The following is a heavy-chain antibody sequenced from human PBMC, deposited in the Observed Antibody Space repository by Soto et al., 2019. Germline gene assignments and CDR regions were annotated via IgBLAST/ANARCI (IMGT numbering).Heavy chain of an antibody. V-gene: IGHV1-8*01. CDR2: MNPNSGNT. CDR1: GYTFTSYD. CDR3: AREGAVAGLDVFDI. D-gene: IGHD6-19*01. J-gene: IGHJ3*02. Sequence: ASVKVSCKASGYTFTSYDINWVRQATGQGLEWMGWMNPNSGNTGYAQKFQGRVTMTRNTSISTAYMELSSLRSEDTAVYYCAREGAVAGLDVFDIWGQGSMVTVSS.